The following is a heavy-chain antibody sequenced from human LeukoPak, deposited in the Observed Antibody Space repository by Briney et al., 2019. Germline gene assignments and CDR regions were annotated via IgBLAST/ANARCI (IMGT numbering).Heavy chain of an antibody. J-gene: IGHJ3*02. V-gene: IGHV3-48*03. Sequence: PGGSLRLSCAASGFAFSNYAMNWVRQAPGRGLEWVSYISSSGNTIYYADSVKGRFTISRDNAKNSLYLQMNSLRAEDTAVYYCARDSSGWDTNDAFDIWGQGTMVTVSS. CDR1: GFAFSNYA. D-gene: IGHD6-19*01. CDR2: ISSSGNTI. CDR3: ARDSSGWDTNDAFDI.